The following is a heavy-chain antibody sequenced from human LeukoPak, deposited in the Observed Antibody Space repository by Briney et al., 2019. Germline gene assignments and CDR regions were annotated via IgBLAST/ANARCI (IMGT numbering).Heavy chain of an antibody. CDR1: GFTVSSNY. Sequence: GGSLRLSCAASGFTVSSNYMSWVRQAPGKGLEWVSAISGSGGSTYYADSVKGRFTISRDNSKNTLYLQMNSLRAEDTAVYYCAKGVLWFGDPMAYFDYWGQGTLVTVSS. J-gene: IGHJ4*02. CDR3: AKGVLWFGDPMAYFDY. CDR2: ISGSGGST. V-gene: IGHV3-23*01. D-gene: IGHD3-10*01.